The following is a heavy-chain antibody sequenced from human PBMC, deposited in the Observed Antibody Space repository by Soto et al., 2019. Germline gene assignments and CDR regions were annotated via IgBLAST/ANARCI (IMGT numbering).Heavy chain of an antibody. V-gene: IGHV3-11*06. Sequence: PGGSLRLSCVASGFTFSDYVMTWVRQAPGKGLEWVSYISSSSSYTNYADSVKGRFTISRDNAKNSLYLQMNSLRAEDTAVYYCARTPDCTNGVCSAGFDYWGQGTLVTVSS. CDR1: GFTFSDYV. CDR2: ISSSSSYT. CDR3: ARTPDCTNGVCSAGFDY. J-gene: IGHJ4*02. D-gene: IGHD2-8*01.